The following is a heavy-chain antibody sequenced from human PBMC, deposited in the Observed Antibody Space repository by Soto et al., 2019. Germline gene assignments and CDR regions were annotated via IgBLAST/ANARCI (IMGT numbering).Heavy chain of an antibody. J-gene: IGHJ4*03. CDR1: GFTLPGYS. CDR3: ARSSTFYDY. V-gene: IGHV3-48*01. Sequence: GGSLRLSCAPSGFTLPGYSMNWVRQAPGKGLEWVSYISSSSDTIYYADSVKGRFTISRDNAKNLLYLQMKSLRAEDTAAYYCARSSTFYDYWGQGTTVTVSS. D-gene: IGHD6-6*01. CDR2: ISSSSDTI.